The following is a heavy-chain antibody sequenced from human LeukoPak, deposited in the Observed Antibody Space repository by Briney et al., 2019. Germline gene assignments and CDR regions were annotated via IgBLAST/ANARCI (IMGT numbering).Heavy chain of an antibody. CDR2: ISAYNGNT. V-gene: IGHV1-18*01. D-gene: IGHD3-3*01. CDR3: ARDKSTYLEWLLLAVPYYYYYGMDV. CDR1: GYTFTCYG. J-gene: IGHJ6*02. Sequence: ASVKVSCKASGYTFTCYGISWVRQAPGQGLEWMGWISAYNGNTNYAQKLQGRVTMTTDTSTSTAYMELRSLRSDDTAVYYCARDKSTYLEWLLLAVPYYYYYGMDVWGQGTTVTVSS.